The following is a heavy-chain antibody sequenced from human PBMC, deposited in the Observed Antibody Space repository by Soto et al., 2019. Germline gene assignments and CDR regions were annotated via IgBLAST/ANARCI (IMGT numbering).Heavy chain of an antibody. CDR2: INAGNGDT. Sequence: ASVKVSCKTSGYTFIDYALHWVRQAPGQRLEWMGWINAGNGDTKYSQRFHDRVTITTDTSASSTYMELSSLRSEDTAVYYCARAPRSWAKYYYAMDVWGQGTTVTVSS. D-gene: IGHD6-13*01. CDR1: GYTFIDYA. J-gene: IGHJ6*02. V-gene: IGHV1-3*01. CDR3: ARAPRSWAKYYYAMDV.